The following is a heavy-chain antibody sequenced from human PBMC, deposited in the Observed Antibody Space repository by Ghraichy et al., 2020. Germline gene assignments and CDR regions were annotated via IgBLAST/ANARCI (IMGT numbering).Heavy chain of an antibody. Sequence: GGSLRLSCAASGFTFDDYAMHWVRQAPGKGLEWVSGISWNSGSIGYADSVKGRFTISRDNAKNSLYLQMNSLRAEDTALYYCAKDWGGQEWLRPYYYYGMDVWGQGTTVTVSS. J-gene: IGHJ6*02. D-gene: IGHD3-3*01. CDR2: ISWNSGSI. CDR3: AKDWGGQEWLRPYYYYGMDV. CDR1: GFTFDDYA. V-gene: IGHV3-9*01.